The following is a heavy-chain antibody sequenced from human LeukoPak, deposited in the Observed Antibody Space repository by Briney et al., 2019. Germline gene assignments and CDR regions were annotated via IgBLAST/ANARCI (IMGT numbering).Heavy chain of an antibody. D-gene: IGHD3-9*01. Sequence: ASVKVSCKASGYTCTSYGISWVRQAPGQGLEWMGWISAYNGNTNYAQKLQGRVTMTTDTSTSTAYMELRSLRSDDTAVYYCARDPYDIMTGDFPTWGFDTWGQRTLVTVSS. CDR1: GYTCTSYG. J-gene: IGHJ5*02. CDR3: ARDPYDIMTGDFPTWGFDT. CDR2: ISAYNGNT. V-gene: IGHV1-18*01.